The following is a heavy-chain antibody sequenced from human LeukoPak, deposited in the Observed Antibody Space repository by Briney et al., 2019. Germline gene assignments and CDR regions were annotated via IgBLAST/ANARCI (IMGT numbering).Heavy chain of an antibody. D-gene: IGHD3-10*01. V-gene: IGHV3-33*06. Sequence: GGSLRLSCAASGFTFSSYGMHWVRQAPGKGLEWVAVIWYDGSNKYYADSVKGRFTISRDNSKNTLYLQMNSLRAEDTAVYYCAKGGGTATMVRGVIIGDYFDYWSQGTLVTVSS. CDR2: IWYDGSNK. J-gene: IGHJ4*02. CDR3: AKGGGTATMVRGVIIGDYFDY. CDR1: GFTFSSYG.